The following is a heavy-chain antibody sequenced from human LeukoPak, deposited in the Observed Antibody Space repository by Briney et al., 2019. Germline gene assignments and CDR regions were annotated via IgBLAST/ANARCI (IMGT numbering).Heavy chain of an antibody. CDR1: GFIFSSFE. J-gene: IGHJ4*02. CDR2: ISGSGNTI. V-gene: IGHV3-48*03. Sequence: GGSLRLSCAASGFIFSSFEMHWVRQAPGKGLEWVSYISGSGNTIYYADSVEGRFTISKDNAKNSLYLQMNSLRAEDTAVYYCATWQGRGFDYWGQGTLVTVSS. CDR3: ATWQGRGFDY.